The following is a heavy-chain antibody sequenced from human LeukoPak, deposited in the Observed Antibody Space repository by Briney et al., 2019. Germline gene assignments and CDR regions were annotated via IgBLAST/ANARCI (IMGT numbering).Heavy chain of an antibody. CDR1: GYTFTSYG. CDR2: ISAYNGNT. Sequence: ASVKVSCKTSGYTFTSYGISWVRQAPGQGLEWMGWISAYNGNTNYAQKLQGRVTMTTDTSTSTAYMELSSLRSEDTAVYYCARTTYYYDSSGFHAFDYWGQGTLVTVSS. V-gene: IGHV1-18*01. J-gene: IGHJ4*02. D-gene: IGHD3-22*01. CDR3: ARTTYYYDSSGFHAFDY.